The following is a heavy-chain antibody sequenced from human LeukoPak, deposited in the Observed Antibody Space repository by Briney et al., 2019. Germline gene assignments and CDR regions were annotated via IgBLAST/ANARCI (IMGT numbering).Heavy chain of an antibody. V-gene: IGHV1-3*01. CDR2: ITAVNGNT. J-gene: IGHJ4*02. Sequence: VTVSCMDSLYTFPRYAMHWVRQAPGHRLECVGWITAVNGNTNYSQKFQGRVTITRDTSTSTAYMELSSLRSEDTAVYYCARIDTAMVNWGQGTLVTVSS. CDR1: LYTFPRYA. D-gene: IGHD5-18*01. CDR3: ARIDTAMVN.